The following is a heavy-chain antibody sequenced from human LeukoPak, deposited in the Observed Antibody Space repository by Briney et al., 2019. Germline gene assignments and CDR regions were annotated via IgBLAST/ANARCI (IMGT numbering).Heavy chain of an antibody. CDR3: ARNRNYYYDSSGYVDAFDI. CDR1: GGSFSGYY. J-gene: IGHJ3*02. D-gene: IGHD3-22*01. CDR2: INHSRST. V-gene: IGHV4-34*01. Sequence: SETLSLTCAVYGGSFSGYYWSWIRQPPGKWLEWIGEINHSRSTNYNPSLKSRVTISVDTSKNQFSLKLSSVTAADTAVYYCARNRNYYYDSSGYVDAFDIWGQGTVVTVSS.